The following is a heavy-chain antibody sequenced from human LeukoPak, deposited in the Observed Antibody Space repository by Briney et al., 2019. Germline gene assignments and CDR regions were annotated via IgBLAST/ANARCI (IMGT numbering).Heavy chain of an antibody. CDR1: GFTFSSYA. CDR2: ISYDGSNK. J-gene: IGHJ5*02. V-gene: IGHV3-30-3*01. CDR3: ARARSMGGIAVAGTRTRSTGFDP. Sequence: GGSLRLSCAASGFTFSSYAMHWVRQAPGKGLEWVAVISYDGSNKYYADSVKGRFTISRDNSKSTLYLQMNSLRAEDTAVYYCARARSMGGIAVAGTRTRSTGFDPWGQGTLVTVSS. D-gene: IGHD6-19*01.